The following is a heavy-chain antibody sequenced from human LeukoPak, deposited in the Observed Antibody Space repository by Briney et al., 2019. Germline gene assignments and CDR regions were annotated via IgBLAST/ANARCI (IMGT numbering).Heavy chain of an antibody. V-gene: IGHV4-61*02. J-gene: IGHJ4*02. D-gene: IGHD3-3*01. CDR3: ASSSLDFWSGHYTVDY. Sequence: PSETLSLTCTVSGGSISSGSYYWSWIRQPAGKGLEWIGRIYTSGSTNYNPSLKSRVTISVDTSKNQFSLKLSSVTAADTAVYYCASSSLDFWSGHYTVDYWGQGTLVTVSS. CDR1: GGSISSGSYY. CDR2: IYTSGST.